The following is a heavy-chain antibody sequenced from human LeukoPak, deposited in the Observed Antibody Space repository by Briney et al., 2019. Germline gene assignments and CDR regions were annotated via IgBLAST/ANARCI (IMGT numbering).Heavy chain of an antibody. V-gene: IGHV4-31*03. Sequence: SQTLCLTCTVSGGSISSGGYYWSWIRQHPGKGLEWIGYIYYSGSTYYNPSLKSRVTISVDTSKNQFSLKLSSVTAADTAVYYCASSSSSLSIFDYWGQGTLVTVSS. CDR1: GGSISSGGYY. D-gene: IGHD6-6*01. J-gene: IGHJ4*02. CDR2: IYYSGST. CDR3: ASSSSSLSIFDY.